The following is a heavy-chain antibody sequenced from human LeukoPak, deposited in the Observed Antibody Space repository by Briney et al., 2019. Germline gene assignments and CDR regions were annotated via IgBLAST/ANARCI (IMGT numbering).Heavy chain of an antibody. CDR2: ISGSGGST. V-gene: IGHV3-23*01. CDR3: AKAPIVVVPAASES. CDR1: GFTFSSYA. D-gene: IGHD2-2*01. J-gene: IGHJ4*02. Sequence: GGSLRLSCAASGFTFSSYAMSWVRQAPGKGLEWVSAISGSGGSTYYADSVKGRFTISRDNSKNTVYLQMNSLRAEDTAVYYCAKAPIVVVPAASESWGQGTLVTVSS.